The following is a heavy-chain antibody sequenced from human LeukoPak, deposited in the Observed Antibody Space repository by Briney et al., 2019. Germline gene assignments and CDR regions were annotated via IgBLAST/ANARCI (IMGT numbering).Heavy chain of an antibody. J-gene: IGHJ4*02. CDR3: HVRLGELSLIT. CDR1: GLTFRNYE. CDR2: ISPSGDTI. Sequence: GGSLRLSGAAFGLTFRNYEMSWGRQAPGKGLEWVSYISPSGDTIYYGDSVKGRFTISRDNAKNSLYLQMNSRRAEDTAVYYCHVRLGELSLITWGQGTLVTVSS. D-gene: IGHD3-16*02. V-gene: IGHV3-48*03.